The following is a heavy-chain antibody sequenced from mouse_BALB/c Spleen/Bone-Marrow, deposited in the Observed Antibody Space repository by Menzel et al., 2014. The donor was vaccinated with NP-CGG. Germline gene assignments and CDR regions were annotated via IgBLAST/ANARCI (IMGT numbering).Heavy chain of an antibody. V-gene: IGHV14-3*02. CDR2: IDPANGNT. D-gene: IGHD1-1*01. J-gene: IGHJ2*01. Sequence: EVQRVESGAELVKPGASVKLSCTASGFNIKDTYMHWVKQRPEQGLEWIGRIDPANGNTKYDPKFQGKATITADTSSNTAYLQLSSLTSEDTAVYYCARYYYGSSLSDYWGQGTTLTVSS. CDR3: ARYYYGSSLSDY. CDR1: GFNIKDTY.